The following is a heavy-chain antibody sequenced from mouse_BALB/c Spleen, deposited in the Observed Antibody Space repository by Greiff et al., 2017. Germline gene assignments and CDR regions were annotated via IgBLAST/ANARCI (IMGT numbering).Heavy chain of an antibody. CDR2: ISDGGSYT. J-gene: IGHJ4*01. CDR1: GFTFSDYY. Sequence: DVHLVESGGGLVKPGGSLKLSCAASGFTFSDYYMYWVRQTPEKRLEWVATISDGGSYTYYPDSVKGRFTISRDNAKNNLYLQMSSLKSEDTAMYYCARFYYYGMGYWGQGTSVTVSS. V-gene: IGHV5-4*02. CDR3: ARFYYYGMGY.